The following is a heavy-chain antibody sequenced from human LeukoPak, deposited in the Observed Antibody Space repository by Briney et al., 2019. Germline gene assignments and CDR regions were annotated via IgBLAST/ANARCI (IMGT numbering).Heavy chain of an antibody. Sequence: ASVKVSCKASGYTFTSYAINWVRQAPGQGLEWRGWINTNTGNPTYAQGFTGRFVFSLDTSVSTAYLQISSLKAEDTAVYYCARGGSGYYDSTAPDYWGQGTLVSISS. V-gene: IGHV7-4-1*02. CDR3: ARGGSGYYDSTAPDY. CDR1: GYTFTSYA. D-gene: IGHD3-22*01. CDR2: INTNTGNP. J-gene: IGHJ4*02.